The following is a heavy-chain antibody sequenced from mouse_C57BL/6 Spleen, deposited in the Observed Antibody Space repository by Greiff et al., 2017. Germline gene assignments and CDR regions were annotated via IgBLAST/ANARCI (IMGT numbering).Heavy chain of an antibody. V-gene: IGHV5-6*01. CDR3: ASLGGNSYFDV. CDR2: ISSGGSYT. CDR1: GFTFSSYG. J-gene: IGHJ1*03. D-gene: IGHD4-1*01. Sequence: EVQVVESGGDLVKPGGSLKLSCAASGFTFSSYGMSWVRQTPDKRLEWVATISSGGSYTYYPDSVKGRFTISRDNAKNTLYLQMSSLKSEDTAMYYCASLGGNSYFDVWGTGTTVTVSS.